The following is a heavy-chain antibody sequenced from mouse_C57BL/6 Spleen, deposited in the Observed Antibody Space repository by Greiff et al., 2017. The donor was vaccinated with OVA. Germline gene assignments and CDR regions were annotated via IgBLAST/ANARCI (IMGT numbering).Heavy chain of an antibody. J-gene: IGHJ2*01. CDR2: IYPGDGDT. D-gene: IGHD3-2*02. CDR1: GYAFSSYW. V-gene: IGHV1-80*01. Sequence: VQLQQSGAELVKPGASVKISCKASGYAFSSYWMNWVKQRPGKGLEWIGQIYPGDGDTNYNGKFKGKATLTADKSSSTAYMQLSSLTSEDSAVYFCARSRQLRFSFGYWGQGTTLTVSS. CDR3: ARSRQLRFSFGY.